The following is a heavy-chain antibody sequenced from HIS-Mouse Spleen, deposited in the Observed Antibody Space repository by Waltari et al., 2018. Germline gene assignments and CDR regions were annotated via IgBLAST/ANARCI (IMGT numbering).Heavy chain of an antibody. V-gene: IGHV4-39*07. D-gene: IGHD6-13*01. CDR1: GGSFSSSRYY. J-gene: IGHJ2*01. CDR3: AREIPYSSSWYDWYFDL. CDR2: IYYSGST. Sequence: QLQLQESGPGLVKPSETLSLPCTVSGGSFSSSRYYWGWIRQPPGKGLEWIGSIYYSGSTYYNPSLKSRVTISVDTSKNQFSLKLSSVTAADTAVYYCAREIPYSSSWYDWYFDLWGRGTLVTVSS.